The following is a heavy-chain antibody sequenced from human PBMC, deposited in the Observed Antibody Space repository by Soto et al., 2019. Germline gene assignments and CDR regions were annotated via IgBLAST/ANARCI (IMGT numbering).Heavy chain of an antibody. Sequence: SETLSLTCAVYGGSFSGYYWSWIRQPPGKGLEWIGEINHSGSTNYNPSLKSRVTISVDTSKNQFSLKLSSVTAADTAVYYCARITPASRLYDYVWGSYLPSVDYWGQGTLVTVSS. CDR3: ARITPASRLYDYVWGSYLPSVDY. CDR2: INHSGST. D-gene: IGHD3-16*01. J-gene: IGHJ4*02. V-gene: IGHV4-34*01. CDR1: GGSFSGYY.